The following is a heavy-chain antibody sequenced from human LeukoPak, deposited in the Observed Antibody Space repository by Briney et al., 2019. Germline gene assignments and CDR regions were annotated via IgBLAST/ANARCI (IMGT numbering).Heavy chain of an antibody. V-gene: IGHV3-23*01. CDR1: GFSLSSYA. CDR3: ARKPGAYCSGGSCYTDYYYMDV. J-gene: IGHJ6*03. CDR2: TSSSDAGK. D-gene: IGHD2-15*01. Sequence: PGGSLRLSCTVSGFSLSSYALSWVRRAPGKGLEWVSATSSSDAGKYYADSVKGRFTISRDNSKNTLYLQMNSLRAEDTAVYYCARKPGAYCSGGSCYTDYYYMDVWGKGTTVTVSS.